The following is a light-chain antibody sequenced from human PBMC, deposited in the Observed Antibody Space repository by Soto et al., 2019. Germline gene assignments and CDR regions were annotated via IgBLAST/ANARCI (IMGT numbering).Light chain of an antibody. Sequence: QSAPTQPRSVSGSPGQSVTISCTGTSHDVGGYDYVSWYQQSPGKAPKLIIYDVIERPSGVPDRFSGSKSGTTASLTISGVQAEDEGDYYCCSYAGTYTFVVFGGGTKLTVL. V-gene: IGLV2-11*01. CDR1: SHDVGGYDY. CDR3: CSYAGTYTFVV. J-gene: IGLJ2*01. CDR2: DVI.